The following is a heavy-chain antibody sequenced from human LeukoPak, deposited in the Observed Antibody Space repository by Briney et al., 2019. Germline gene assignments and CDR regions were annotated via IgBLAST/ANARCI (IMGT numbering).Heavy chain of an antibody. D-gene: IGHD2-2*01. CDR2: ISGSGGST. CDR3: VKDFGEYQLLSYDY. J-gene: IGHJ4*02. CDR1: GFTFSSYV. V-gene: IGHV3-23*01. Sequence: GGSLRLSCAASGFTFSSYVMSWVRQAPGKGLEWVSAISGSGGSTYYADSVKGRFTISRDNSKNTLYLQMNSLRAEDTAVYYCVKDFGEYQLLSYDYWGQGTLVTVSS.